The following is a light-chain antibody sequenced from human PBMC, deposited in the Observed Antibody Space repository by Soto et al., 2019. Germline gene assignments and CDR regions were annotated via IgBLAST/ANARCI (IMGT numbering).Light chain of an antibody. V-gene: IGKV4-1*01. Sequence: DIVMTQSPDSLAVSLGERATINCESSQSVLFTSNNKNYLAWYQQKPGQPPKILIYWASTRESGAPDRFSGSGTGTDFILPISSMQAEDVAVYYCQQYYSIPITFGQGTRLEIK. J-gene: IGKJ5*01. CDR2: WAS. CDR3: QQYYSIPIT. CDR1: QSVLFTSNNKNY.